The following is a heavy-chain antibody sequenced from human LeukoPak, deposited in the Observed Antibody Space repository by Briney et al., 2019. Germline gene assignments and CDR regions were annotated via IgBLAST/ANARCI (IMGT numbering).Heavy chain of an antibody. CDR1: GYTFTSYG. D-gene: IGHD3-22*01. Sequence: ASVKVSCKASGYTFTSYGISWVRQAPGQGLEWMGWISAYNGNTNYAQKLQGRVTMTTDTSTSTAYMELRSLRSDDTAVYYCARVLFYYDSSGYDYYYYYGMDVWGQGTTVTVSS. CDR2: ISAYNGNT. V-gene: IGHV1-18*01. CDR3: ARVLFYYDSSGYDYYYYYGMDV. J-gene: IGHJ6*02.